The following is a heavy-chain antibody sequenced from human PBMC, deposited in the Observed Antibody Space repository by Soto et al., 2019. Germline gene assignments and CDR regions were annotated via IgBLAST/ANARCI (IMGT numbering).Heavy chain of an antibody. CDR2: ISGSAGST. J-gene: IGHJ4*02. CDR1: GFTFSNYA. V-gene: IGHV3-23*01. Sequence: GGSLRLSFAASGFTFSNYAMNWVRQAPGEGLEWVSAISGSAGSTFSADSVKGRFTISRDNSKNTLYLQMNSLRAEDTAVYYCAKAPLMAAPPLVGFDSWGQGTLVTVSS. D-gene: IGHD2-15*01. CDR3: AKAPLMAAPPLVGFDS.